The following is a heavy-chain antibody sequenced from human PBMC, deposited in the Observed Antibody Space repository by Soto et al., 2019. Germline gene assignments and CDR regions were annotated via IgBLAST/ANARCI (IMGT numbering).Heavy chain of an antibody. V-gene: IGHV4-34*01. CDR1: GGSFSGYY. CDR2: INHSGST. CDR3: ARGRGIAARRNWFDP. D-gene: IGHD6-6*01. J-gene: IGHJ5*02. Sequence: SETLSLTCAVYGGSFSGYYWSWIRQPPGKGLEWIGEINHSGSTNYDPSLKSRVTISVDTSKNQFSLKLSSVTAADTAVYYCARGRGIAARRNWFDPWGQGTLVTVSS.